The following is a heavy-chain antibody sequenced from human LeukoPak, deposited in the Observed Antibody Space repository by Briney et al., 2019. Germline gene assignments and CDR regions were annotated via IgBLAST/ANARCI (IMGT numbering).Heavy chain of an antibody. CDR3: AREYCGGDCNWFDP. CDR2: INSDGSST. J-gene: IGHJ5*02. D-gene: IGHD2-21*02. Sequence: GGSLRLSCAASGFTFSSYWMHWVRQAPGKGLVWVSRINSDGSSTSYADSVKGRLTISRDNAKNTLYLQMNSLRAEDTAVYYCAREYCGGDCNWFDPWGQGTLVTVSS. CDR1: GFTFSSYW. V-gene: IGHV3-74*01.